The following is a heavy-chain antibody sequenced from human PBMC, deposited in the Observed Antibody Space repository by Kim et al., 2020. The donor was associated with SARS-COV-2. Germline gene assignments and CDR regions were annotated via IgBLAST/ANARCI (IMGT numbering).Heavy chain of an antibody. D-gene: IGHD3-16*02. CDR1: GGTFSSYT. V-gene: IGHV1-69*13. J-gene: IGHJ4*02. Sequence: SVKVSCKASGGTFSSYTFSWVRQAPGQGLEWMGGIIPIFGTANYAQKFQGRVTITADESTSIAYMELGSLRSEDTAVYYCARGALRGSYRYEQGYYFDYWGQGTLVTVSS. CDR2: IIPIFGTA. CDR3: ARGALRGSYRYEQGYYFDY.